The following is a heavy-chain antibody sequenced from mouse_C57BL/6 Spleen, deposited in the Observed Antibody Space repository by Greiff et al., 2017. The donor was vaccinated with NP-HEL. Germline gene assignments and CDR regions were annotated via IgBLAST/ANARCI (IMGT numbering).Heavy chain of an antibody. CDR3: ARSLYYFDY. CDR1: GYSITSGYY. Sequence: ESGPGLVKPSQSLSLTCSVTGYSITSGYYWNWIRQFPGNKLEWMGYISYDGSNNYNPSLKNRISITRDPSKNQFFLKLNSVTTEDTATYYCARSLYYFDYWGQGTTLTVSS. V-gene: IGHV3-6*01. CDR2: ISYDGSN. D-gene: IGHD6-1*01. J-gene: IGHJ2*01.